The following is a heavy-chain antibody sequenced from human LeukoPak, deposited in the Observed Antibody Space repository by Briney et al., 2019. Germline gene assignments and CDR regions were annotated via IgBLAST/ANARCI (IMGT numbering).Heavy chain of an antibody. J-gene: IGHJ4*02. CDR1: GGSFSGYY. CDR3: ARLSELPFDY. D-gene: IGHD1-26*01. V-gene: IGHV4-34*01. CDR2: INHSGST. Sequence: SETLSFTCAVYGGSFSGYYWSWIRQPPGKGLEWIGEINHSGSTNYNPSLKSRVTISVDTSKNQFSLKLSSVTAADTAVYYCARLSELPFDYWGQGTLVTVSS.